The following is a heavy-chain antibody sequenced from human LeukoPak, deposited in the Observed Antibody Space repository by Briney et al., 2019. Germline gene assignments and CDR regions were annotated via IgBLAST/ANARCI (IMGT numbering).Heavy chain of an antibody. J-gene: IGHJ4*02. CDR1: GFTVSSNY. D-gene: IGHD5-24*01. CDR2: IYSGGST. Sequence: GGSLRLSCAASGFTVSSNYMSWVRQAPGKGLEWVSVIYSGGSTYYADSVKGRFTISRDNSKYTLYLQMNSLRAEDTAVYYCARDLRDGYNSGSLGYWGQGTLVTVSS. V-gene: IGHV3-53*01. CDR3: ARDLRDGYNSGSLGY.